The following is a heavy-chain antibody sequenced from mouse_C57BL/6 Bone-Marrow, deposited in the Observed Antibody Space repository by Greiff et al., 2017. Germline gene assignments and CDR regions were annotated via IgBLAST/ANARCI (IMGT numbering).Heavy chain of an antibody. V-gene: IGHV5-6*02. D-gene: IGHD2-2*01. J-gene: IGHJ1*03. CDR3: AIHGYYWYFDV. CDR1: GFTFSSYG. Sequence: DVMLVESGGDLVKPGGSLKLSCAASGFTFSSYGMSWVRQTPDKRLEWVATLSSGGSYTYYPDSVKGRFTISRDNAKNTLYLQISSLKSEDTAMYYCAIHGYYWYFDVWGTGTTVTVSS. CDR2: LSSGGSYT.